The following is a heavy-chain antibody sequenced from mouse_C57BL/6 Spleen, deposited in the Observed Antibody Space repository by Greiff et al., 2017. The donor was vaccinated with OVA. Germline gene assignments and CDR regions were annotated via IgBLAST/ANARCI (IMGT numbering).Heavy chain of an antibody. J-gene: IGHJ1*03. CDR2: IDPETGGT. V-gene: IGHV1-15*01. CDR1: GYTFTDYE. Sequence: QVQLQQSGAELVRPGASVTLSCKASGYTFTDYEMHWVKQTPVHGLEWIGAIDPETGGTAYNQKFKGKAILTADKSSSTAYMELRSLTSEDSAVYYGRGGGAGGGGNYWYFDVWGTGTTVTVSS. D-gene: IGHD2-1*01. CDR3: RGGGAGGGGNYWYFDV.